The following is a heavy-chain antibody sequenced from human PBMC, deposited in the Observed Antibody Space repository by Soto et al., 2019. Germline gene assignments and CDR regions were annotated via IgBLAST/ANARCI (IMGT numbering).Heavy chain of an antibody. V-gene: IGHV3-20*01. J-gene: IGHJ6*03. D-gene: IGHD2-2*01. Sequence: GGSLRLSCAASGFTFDDYGMSWVRQAPGKGLEWVSGINWNGGSTGYADSVKGRFTISRDNAKNSLYLQMNSLRAEDTALYHCARDRVVVGGPVIYYYYYYMDVWGKGTTVTVSS. CDR1: GFTFDDYG. CDR3: ARDRVVVGGPVIYYYYYYMDV. CDR2: INWNGGST.